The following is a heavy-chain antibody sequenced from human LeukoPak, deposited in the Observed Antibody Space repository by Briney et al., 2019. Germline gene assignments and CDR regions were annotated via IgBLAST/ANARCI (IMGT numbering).Heavy chain of an antibody. V-gene: IGHV4-59*08. J-gene: IGHJ4*02. D-gene: IGHD3-9*01. CDR3: ARLVSDILTGYYKPQGYYFDY. CDR1: GGSISSYY. Sequence: SETLSLTCTVSGGSISSYYWSWIRQPPGKGLEWIGYIYYSGSTNYNPSLKSRVTISVDTSKNQFSLKLSSVTAADTAVYYCARLVSDILTGYYKPQGYYFDYWGQGTLVTVSS. CDR2: IYYSGST.